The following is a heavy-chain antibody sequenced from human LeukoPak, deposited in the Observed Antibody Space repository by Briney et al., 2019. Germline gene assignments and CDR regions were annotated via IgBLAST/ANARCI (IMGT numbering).Heavy chain of an antibody. CDR1: GGSISSYY. CDR2: INHSGST. J-gene: IGHJ4*02. V-gene: IGHV4-34*01. CDR3: ARVIAVAGGVPPRYFDY. Sequence: SETLSLTCTVSGGSISSYYWSWIRQPPGKGLEWIGEINHSGSTNYNPSLKSRVTISVDTSKNQFSLKLSSVTAADTAVYYCARVIAVAGGVPPRYFDYWGQGTLVTVSS. D-gene: IGHD6-19*01.